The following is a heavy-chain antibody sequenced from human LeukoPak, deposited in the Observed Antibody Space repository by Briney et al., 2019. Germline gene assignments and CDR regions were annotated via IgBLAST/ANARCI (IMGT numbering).Heavy chain of an antibody. CDR2: IWYDGSKK. CDR3: ARDGGSGIDY. D-gene: IGHD3-10*01. CDR1: GFSLTTYG. Sequence: GGSLRLSCAASGFSLTTYGTHWLRQAPGKGLEWVAVIWYDGSKKFYGDSVKGRFTVSRDTSENTMYLQMNTLRAEDTAVYYCARDGGSGIDYWGQGTLVTVYS. J-gene: IGHJ4*02. V-gene: IGHV3-33*01.